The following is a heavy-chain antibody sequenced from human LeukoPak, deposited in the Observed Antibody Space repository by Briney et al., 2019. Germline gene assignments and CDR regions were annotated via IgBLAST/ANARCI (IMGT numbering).Heavy chain of an antibody. J-gene: IGHJ4*02. CDR1: GYTFTSYD. CDR3: ARGPHASVVAAPFDY. CDR2: MNPNSGNT. V-gene: IGHV1-8*01. Sequence: ASVKVSCKASGYTFTSYDINWVRQATGQGLEWMGWMNPNSGNTGYAQKFQGRATMTRNTSISTAYMELSSLRSEDTAVYHCARGPHASVVAAPFDYWGQGTLVTVSS. D-gene: IGHD2-15*01.